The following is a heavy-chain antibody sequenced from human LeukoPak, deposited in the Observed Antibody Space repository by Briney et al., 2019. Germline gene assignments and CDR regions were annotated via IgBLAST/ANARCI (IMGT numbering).Heavy chain of an antibody. D-gene: IGHD3-22*01. CDR3: ARAYYDSSAYHHAVYFDY. CDR1: GYTFNSYY. V-gene: IGHV1-46*02. Sequence: ASVKVSCKASGYTFNSYYMHWVRQAPGQGLEWMGIINPSDDSTRYAQKFQGRVTMTKDTSTNTVYMDLSSLSSDDTAVYYCARAYYDSSAYHHAVYFDYWGQGTLATVSS. J-gene: IGHJ4*02. CDR2: INPSDDST.